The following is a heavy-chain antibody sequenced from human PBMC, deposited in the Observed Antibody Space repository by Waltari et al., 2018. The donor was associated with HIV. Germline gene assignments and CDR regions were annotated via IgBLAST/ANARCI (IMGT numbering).Heavy chain of an antibody. J-gene: IGHJ6*02. V-gene: IGHV3-53*01. CDR3: ARDLGSSSWYNYYYGMDV. D-gene: IGHD6-13*01. CDR2: IYSVGNT. CDR1: GFTVSSNY. Sequence: EVQLVQSGGGLIQPGGSLRLSCAASGFTVSSNYMSWFRQVPWKGREWFLVIYSVGNTNYAASVNGRLTISRDNSKNTLYLQLNSLRAEDSAVYYCARDLGSSSWYNYYYGMDVWGQGTTVTVSS.